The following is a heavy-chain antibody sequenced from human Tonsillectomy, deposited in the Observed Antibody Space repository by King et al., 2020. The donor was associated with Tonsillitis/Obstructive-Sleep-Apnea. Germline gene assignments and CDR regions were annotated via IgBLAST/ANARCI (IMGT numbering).Heavy chain of an antibody. Sequence: LQLQESGPGLVKPSETLSLTCTVSGGSISGSGYYWGWIRQPPGKGLEWIGTIYYSGNTYYKSSLKSRVTISVDTSKSQFSLKLNSVTAADTAVYYCARHVPYCDFDDWGQGTLVTVSS. CDR3: ARHVPYCDFDD. CDR2: IYYSGNT. CDR1: GGSISGSGYY. V-gene: IGHV4-39*01. J-gene: IGHJ4*02. D-gene: IGHD2-8*02.